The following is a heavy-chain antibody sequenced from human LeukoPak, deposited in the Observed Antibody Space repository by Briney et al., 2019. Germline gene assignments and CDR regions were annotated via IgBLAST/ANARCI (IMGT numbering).Heavy chain of an antibody. V-gene: IGHV3-74*01. J-gene: IGHJ4*02. CDR3: ARNSNGMSN. D-gene: IGHD2-8*01. CDR1: GFTFTNYG. CDR2: INNDGRST. Sequence: PGGSLRLSCVASGFTFTNYGMMWVRQDPGKGQVGVSSINNDGRSTTYADSVKGRFTISRDNAKNTLYLQMSSLRAEDTAMYYCARNSNGMSNWGQGTLVIVSS.